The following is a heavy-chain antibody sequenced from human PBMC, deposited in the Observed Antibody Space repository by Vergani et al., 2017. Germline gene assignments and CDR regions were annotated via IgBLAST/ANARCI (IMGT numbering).Heavy chain of an antibody. CDR2: INPSGGST. V-gene: IGHV1-46*01. Sequence: QVQLVQSGAEVKKPGASVKVSCKASGYTFTSYYMHWVRQAPGQGLEWMGIINPSGGSTSYAQKFQERVTITRDMSTSTAYMELSSLRSEDTAVYYCAAGTFQQGVGYYGMDVWGQGTTVTVSS. CDR3: AAGTFQQGVGYYGMDV. J-gene: IGHJ6*02. CDR1: GYTFTSYY. D-gene: IGHD6-13*01.